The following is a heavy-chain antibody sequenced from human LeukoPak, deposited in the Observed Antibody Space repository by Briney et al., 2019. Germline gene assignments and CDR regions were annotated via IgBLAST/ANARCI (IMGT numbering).Heavy chain of an antibody. CDR2: IYYSGST. CDR1: GGSISSYY. Sequence: PSETLSLTCTVSGGSISSYYWSWIRQPPGKGLEWIGYIYYSGSTNYNPSLKSRVTISVDTSKNQFSLKLSSVTAADTAVYYCARLSLLQTYYYGMDVWGQGTTVTVSS. CDR3: ARLSLLQTYYYGMDV. V-gene: IGHV4-59*12. D-gene: IGHD4-11*01. J-gene: IGHJ6*02.